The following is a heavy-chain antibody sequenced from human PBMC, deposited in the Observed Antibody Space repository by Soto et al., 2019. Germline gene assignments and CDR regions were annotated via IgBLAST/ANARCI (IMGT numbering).Heavy chain of an antibody. V-gene: IGHV3-30*03. CDR3: AHIGGMVRGVLDY. CDR2: ISYDGSNK. J-gene: IGHJ4*02. CDR1: GFTFSSYG. Sequence: QVQLVESGGGVVQPGRSLRLSCAASGFTFSSYGMHWVRQAPGKGLEWVAVISYDGSNKYYADSVKGRFTISRDNSKNTLYLQMNSLRAEDTAVYYCAHIGGMVRGVLDYWGQRTLVTVSS. D-gene: IGHD3-10*01.